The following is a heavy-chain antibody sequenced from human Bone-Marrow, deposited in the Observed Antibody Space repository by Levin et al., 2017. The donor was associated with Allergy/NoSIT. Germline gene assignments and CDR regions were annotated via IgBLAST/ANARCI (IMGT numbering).Heavy chain of an antibody. J-gene: IGHJ4*02. CDR3: ARDQAAPGEFDY. CDR1: GFTFSDYY. V-gene: IGHV3-11*01. CDR2: ISTTGSTK. Sequence: GGSLRLSCAVSGFTFSDYYMTWIRQAPGKGLEWVSHISTTGSTKYYADSVKGRFTISRDNAKSSLYLQMNNLRADDTAIYYCARDQAAPGEFDYWGQGTLVTVSS. D-gene: IGHD3-10*01.